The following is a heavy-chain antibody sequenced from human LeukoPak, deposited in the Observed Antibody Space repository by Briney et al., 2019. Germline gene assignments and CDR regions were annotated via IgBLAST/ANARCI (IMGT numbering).Heavy chain of an antibody. J-gene: IGHJ4*02. CDR2: ITGSGGTS. CDR1: GFIFRNYA. V-gene: IGHV3-23*01. CDR3: AKWGDSDGLTGYYDSDC. D-gene: IGHD3-9*01. Sequence: QPAASLRLSCAASGFIFRNYARSWVRQAPGKGLEWVSAITGSGGTSGYADSVKGHFTISIDSSKNTLYLQMNSLGADEKAVYYCAKWGDSDGLTGYYDSDCWGQGPLVTVSS.